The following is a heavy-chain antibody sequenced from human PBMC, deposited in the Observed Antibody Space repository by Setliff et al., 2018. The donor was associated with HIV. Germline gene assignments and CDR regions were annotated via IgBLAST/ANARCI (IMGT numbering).Heavy chain of an antibody. CDR1: GFTFSSYW. J-gene: IGHJ6*03. Sequence: GGSLRLSCAASGFTFSSYWMSWVRQAPGKGLEWVANIKQDGSEKYYVDSVKGRFTISRDNAKNSLYLQMNSLRAEDTAVYYCARGDYNFWSGYFGASYYYYYMDVWGKGTTVTVS. D-gene: IGHD3-3*01. V-gene: IGHV3-7*03. CDR3: ARGDYNFWSGYFGASYYYYYMDV. CDR2: IKQDGSEK.